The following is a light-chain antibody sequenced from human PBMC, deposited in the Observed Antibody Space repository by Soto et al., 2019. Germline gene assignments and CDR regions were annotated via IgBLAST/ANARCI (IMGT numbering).Light chain of an antibody. V-gene: IGLV2-23*01. CDR1: SSDVGSYNL. Sequence: QSVLTQPASVSGSPGQSITISCTGTSSDVGSYNLVSWYQQHPGEAPKLMIYEGSERPSGVSNRFSGSKSGNTASLTISGLQAEDEAYYYCCSYAGSSTWVFGGGTQLTVL. CDR3: CSYAGSSTWV. CDR2: EGS. J-gene: IGLJ3*02.